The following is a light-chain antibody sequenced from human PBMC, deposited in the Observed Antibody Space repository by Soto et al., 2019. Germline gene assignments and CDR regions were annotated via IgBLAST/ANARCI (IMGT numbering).Light chain of an antibody. CDR3: QQANSFPLT. CDR2: TAS. CDR1: QGISSR. Sequence: DIEMTQAPSSVSASVGDRVTLTCRASQGISSRLAWYQQKPGKAPKLLIYTASSLQSGVPSRFSGSGSGTDFTLTISSLQPEDFATYYCQQANSFPLTFGGGTKVEIK. V-gene: IGKV1-12*01. J-gene: IGKJ4*01.